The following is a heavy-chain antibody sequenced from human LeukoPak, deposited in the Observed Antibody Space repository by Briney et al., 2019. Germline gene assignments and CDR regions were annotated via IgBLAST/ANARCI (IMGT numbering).Heavy chain of an antibody. D-gene: IGHD5-12*01. V-gene: IGHV3-33*01. Sequence: PGGSLRLSCAASGFTFSSYGMHWVRQAPGKGLEWVAVIRYDGSNKYYADSVKGRFTISRDNSKNTLYLQMNSLRAEDTAVYYCARDLVSGYSGYGYDYWGQGTLVTVSS. CDR1: GFTFSSYG. CDR3: ARDLVSGYSGYGYDY. CDR2: IRYDGSNK. J-gene: IGHJ4*02.